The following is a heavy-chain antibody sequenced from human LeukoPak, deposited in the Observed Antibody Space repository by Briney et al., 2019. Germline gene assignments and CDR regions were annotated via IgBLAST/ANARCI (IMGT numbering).Heavy chain of an antibody. CDR3: ARVKWFGELLGRGSISGIDY. CDR1: GYTFTSYG. D-gene: IGHD3-10*01. CDR2: ISAYNGNT. J-gene: IGHJ4*02. Sequence: GASVKVSCKASGYTFTSYGISWVRQAPGQGLEWMGWISAYNGNTNYAQKLQGRVTMTTDTSTSTAYMELRSLRSDDTAVYYCARVKWFGELLGRGSISGIDYWGQGTLVTVSS. V-gene: IGHV1-18*01.